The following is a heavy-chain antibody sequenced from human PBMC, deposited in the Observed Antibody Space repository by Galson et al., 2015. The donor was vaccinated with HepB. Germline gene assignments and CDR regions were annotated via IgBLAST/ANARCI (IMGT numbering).Heavy chain of an antibody. D-gene: IGHD2-15*01. CDR3: ASVTSPRYCSGGSCPRGYYYYMDV. J-gene: IGHJ6*03. CDR2: INPNSGGT. Sequence: SVKVSCKASGYTFTGYYMHWVRQARGQGLEWMGRINPNSGGTNYAQKFQGRVTMTRDTSISTAYMELSRLRSDDTAVYYCASVTSPRYCSGGSCPRGYYYYMDVWGKGTTVTVSS. CDR1: GYTFTGYY. V-gene: IGHV1-2*06.